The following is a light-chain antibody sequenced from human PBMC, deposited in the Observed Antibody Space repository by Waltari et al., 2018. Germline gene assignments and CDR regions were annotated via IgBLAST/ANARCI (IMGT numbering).Light chain of an antibody. CDR3: QQSYTSPQYT. Sequence: DIQMTQSPSSRPPSSGTRLPIPCRVSQRISNCLNCYHQRQGKPPQLLIFAASSWQTGVPSRFSGSGSVTDFTLTISSLQPEDFATYYCQQSYTSPQYTFGQGTKLDIK. CDR2: AAS. V-gene: IGKV1-39*01. J-gene: IGKJ2*01. CDR1: QRISNC.